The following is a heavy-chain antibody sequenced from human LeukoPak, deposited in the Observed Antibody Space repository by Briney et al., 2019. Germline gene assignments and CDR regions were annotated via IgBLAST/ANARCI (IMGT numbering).Heavy chain of an antibody. Sequence: GSLRLSCAASGFTFSNYAMTWVRQAPGRGLECVSVISASGSNTDYADSVKGRFTISRDNSKNMVFLQMKSLRAEDTAVYYCAKVVGTGTTPTDYWGQGTLVTVSS. D-gene: IGHD1-1*01. CDR3: AKVVGTGTTPTDY. CDR1: GFTFSNYA. V-gene: IGHV3-23*01. J-gene: IGHJ4*02. CDR2: ISASGSNT.